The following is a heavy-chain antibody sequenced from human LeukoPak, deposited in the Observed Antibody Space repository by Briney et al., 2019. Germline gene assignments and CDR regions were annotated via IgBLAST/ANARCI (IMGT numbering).Heavy chain of an antibody. CDR2: IKQDGSEK. J-gene: IGHJ4*02. V-gene: IGHV3-7*01. CDR3: ARLCVYEQCFDY. Sequence: GGSLRLSCAPSGFNFCIYWVSGAREAPGKGRECLANIKQDGSEKYYVDSVKGRFTISRDNAKNSLYLQMNSLRAEDTAVYYCARLCVYEQCFDYWGQGTLVTVSS. D-gene: IGHD5/OR15-5a*01. CDR1: GFNFCIYW.